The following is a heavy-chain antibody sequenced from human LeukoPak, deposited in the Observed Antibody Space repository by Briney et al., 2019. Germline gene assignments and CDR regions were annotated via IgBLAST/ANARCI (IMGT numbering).Heavy chain of an antibody. CDR3: ARSELNDYSRY. CDR1: GYSIRSGYQ. CDR2: INYSGST. V-gene: IGHV4-38-2*01. J-gene: IGHJ4*02. Sequence: SETLSLTCAVSGYSIRSGYQWGWIRQSPGKGLEWLGSINYSGSTYDNPSLKSRVTISVDTSKNQFYLKLSSVSAADTAVYYCARSELNDYSRYWGQGILVIVSS. D-gene: IGHD3-16*01.